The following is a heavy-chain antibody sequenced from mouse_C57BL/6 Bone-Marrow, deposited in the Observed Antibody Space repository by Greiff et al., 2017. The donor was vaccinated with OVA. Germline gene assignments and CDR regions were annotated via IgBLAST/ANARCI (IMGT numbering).Heavy chain of an antibody. D-gene: IGHD1-1*01. CDR2: INYDGSST. CDR3: ARDRGYYGSSYGYFDV. V-gene: IGHV5-16*01. CDR1: GFTFSDYY. Sequence: EVKVVESEGGLVQPGSSMKLSCTASGFTFSDYYMAWVRQVPEKGLEWVANINYDGSSTYYLDSLKSRFIISRDNAKNILYLQMSSLKSEDTATYYCARDRGYYGSSYGYFDVWGTGTTVTVSS. J-gene: IGHJ1*03.